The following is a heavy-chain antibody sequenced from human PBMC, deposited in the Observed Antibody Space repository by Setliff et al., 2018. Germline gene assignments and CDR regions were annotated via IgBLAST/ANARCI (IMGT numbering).Heavy chain of an antibody. CDR3: ARDRPYSGYDSPDAFDI. D-gene: IGHD5-12*01. J-gene: IGHJ3*02. CDR2: INPSGGLT. Sequence: ASVKVSCKASGYTLSKYYMHWVRQAPGQGLEWMGIINPSGGLTKYAQKFQGRVTMTTDTSTNTAYMELRSLRSDDTAVYYCARDRPYSGYDSPDAFDIWGQGTMVTVSS. CDR1: GYTLSKYY. V-gene: IGHV1-46*01.